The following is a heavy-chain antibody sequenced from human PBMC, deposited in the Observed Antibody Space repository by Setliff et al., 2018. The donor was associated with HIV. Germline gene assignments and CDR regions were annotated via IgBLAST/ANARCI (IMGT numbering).Heavy chain of an antibody. CDR2: IYTSGST. Sequence: KASETLSLTCTVSGGSISSYYWSWIRQPPGKGLEWIGYIYTSGSTNYNPSLKSRVTISVDTSKNQFSLKLSSVTAADTAMYYCARYTVGSMVDYWGPGTLVTVSS. V-gene: IGHV4-4*08. J-gene: IGHJ4*02. CDR3: ARYTVGSMVDY. D-gene: IGHD5-12*01. CDR1: GGSISSYY.